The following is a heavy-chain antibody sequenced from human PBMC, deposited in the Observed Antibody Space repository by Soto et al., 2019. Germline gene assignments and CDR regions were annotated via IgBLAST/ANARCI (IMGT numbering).Heavy chain of an antibody. V-gene: IGHV1-69*01. Sequence: QVQLVQSGAEVKKPGSSVKVSCKASGGTFTSFAVSWVRQAPGQGLEWMGGIIPISGTAHYAQKFQGRVTINADESRSTAYMELSSLRSEDTAVYFCARGCSSTSSYYGLDRDWGQGTLVTVSS. CDR2: IIPISGTA. D-gene: IGHD2-2*01. CDR3: ARGCSSTSSYYGLDRD. J-gene: IGHJ4*02. CDR1: GGTFTSFA.